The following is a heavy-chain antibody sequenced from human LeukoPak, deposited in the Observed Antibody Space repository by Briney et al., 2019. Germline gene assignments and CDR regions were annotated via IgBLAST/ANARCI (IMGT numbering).Heavy chain of an antibody. Sequence: GGSLRLSCAASGFTFSNYWMSWVRQVPGKGLEWVANIKQDGNEKHYVDSVKGRFTISRDNAKNSLYLQMNSLRGEDTAVYYCARDRYFQYWGQGTLVIVSS. CDR3: ARDRYFQY. CDR2: IKQDGNEK. D-gene: IGHD1-14*01. CDR1: GFTFSNYW. V-gene: IGHV3-7*01. J-gene: IGHJ1*01.